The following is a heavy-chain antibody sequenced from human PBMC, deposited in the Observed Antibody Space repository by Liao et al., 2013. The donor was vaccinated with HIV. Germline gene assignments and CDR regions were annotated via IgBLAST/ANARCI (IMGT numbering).Heavy chain of an antibody. D-gene: IGHD3-22*01. Sequence: QVQLQQWGAGLLKPSQTLSLTCTVSGGSISSGSYYWSWIRQPAGKGLEWIGRIYTSGSTNYNPSLKSRVTISVDTSKNQFSLKLSSVTAADTAVYYCARSLVIRTQIYYFDYWGQGTLVTVSS. CDR1: GGSISSGSYY. J-gene: IGHJ4*02. CDR2: IYTSGST. V-gene: IGHV4-61*02. CDR3: ARSLVIRTQIYYFDY.